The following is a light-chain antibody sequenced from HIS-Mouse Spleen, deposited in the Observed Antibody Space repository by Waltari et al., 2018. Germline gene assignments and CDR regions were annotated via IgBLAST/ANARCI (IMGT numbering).Light chain of an antibody. Sequence: DIQLTQSPSFLSASLGDRVTITCRASQGISCYLAWYQQKPGKAPKLLIYAASTLQSGVPSRFSGSGSGTEFTLTISSLQPEDFATYYCQQLNSYPRTFGQGTKVEIK. CDR3: QQLNSYPRT. J-gene: IGKJ1*01. CDR1: QGISCY. CDR2: AAS. V-gene: IGKV1-9*01.